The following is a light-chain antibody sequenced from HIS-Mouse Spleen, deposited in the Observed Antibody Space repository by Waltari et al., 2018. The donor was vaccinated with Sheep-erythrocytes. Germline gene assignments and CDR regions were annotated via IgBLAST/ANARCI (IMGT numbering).Light chain of an antibody. CDR3: LQDYNYPYT. V-gene: IGKV1-6*01. Sequence: AIQMTQSPSSLSASVGARVTITCRASQGIRNDLGWYQQKPGKASKLLIYAASSLQSGVPSRFSGSGSGTDFTLTISSLQPEDFATYYCLQDYNYPYTFGQGTKLEIK. CDR1: QGIRND. CDR2: AAS. J-gene: IGKJ2*01.